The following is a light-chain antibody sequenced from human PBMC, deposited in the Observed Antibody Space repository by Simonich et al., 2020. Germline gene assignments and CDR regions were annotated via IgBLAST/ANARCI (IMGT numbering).Light chain of an antibody. J-gene: IGKJ2*01. CDR2: SAS. Sequence: DIVMTQSPDSLAVSLGERATINCKSSQSVLYSTNNKNYLAWYQQKLGQPPKLLIYSASTRESGVPDRFSGSGSGTDFTLTISSLQAEDVAVYYCQQYYSTPYTFGQGTKLEIK. CDR3: QQYYSTPYT. CDR1: QSVLYSTNNKNY. V-gene: IGKV4-1*01.